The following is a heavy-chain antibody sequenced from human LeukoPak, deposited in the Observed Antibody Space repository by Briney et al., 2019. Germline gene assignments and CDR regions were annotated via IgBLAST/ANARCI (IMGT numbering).Heavy chain of an antibody. J-gene: IGHJ4*02. CDR3: ATSKYSGSY. CDR2: ISGSGGRI. Sequence: GGSLRLSCAASGFTFSSYGMSWVRQAPGKGLEWVSAISGSGGRIYYGASVKGRFTISRDNSKNTLNLQMNSLRAEDTAVYYCATSKYSGSYWGQGTLVTVSS. V-gene: IGHV3-23*01. D-gene: IGHD1-26*01. CDR1: GFTFSSYG.